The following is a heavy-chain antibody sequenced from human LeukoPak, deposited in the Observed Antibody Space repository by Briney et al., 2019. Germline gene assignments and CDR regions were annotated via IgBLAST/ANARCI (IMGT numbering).Heavy chain of an antibody. CDR1: GGSISSYY. CDR2: IYYSGST. CDR3: ARDGIAAAGTEGAFDI. D-gene: IGHD6-13*01. Sequence: PSETLSLTCTVSGGSISSYYWSWIRQPPGKGLEWIGYIYYSGSTNYNPSLKSRVTTSVDTSKNQFSLKLSSVTAADTAVYYCARDGIAAAGTEGAFDIWGQGTMVTVSS. V-gene: IGHV4-59*01. J-gene: IGHJ3*02.